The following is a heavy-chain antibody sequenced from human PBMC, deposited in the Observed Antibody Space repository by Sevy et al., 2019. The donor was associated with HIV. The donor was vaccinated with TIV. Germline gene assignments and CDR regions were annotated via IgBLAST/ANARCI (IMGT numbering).Heavy chain of an antibody. V-gene: IGHV6-1*01. J-gene: IGHJ4*02. Sequence: SQTLSLTCAISGDSVSSNSAAWNWIRQSPSRGLEWLGRTNYWSKWYNDYAVSVTRRITINPDTSKNQFTRQLNPVTPEDAVVYFGARDGGAVAGRYFDYWGQGTLVTVSS. CDR2: TNYWSKWYN. CDR3: ARDGGAVAGRYFDY. CDR1: GDSVSSNSAA. D-gene: IGHD6-19*01.